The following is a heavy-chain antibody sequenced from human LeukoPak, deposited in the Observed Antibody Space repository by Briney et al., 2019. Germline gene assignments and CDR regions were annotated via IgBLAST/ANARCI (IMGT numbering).Heavy chain of an antibody. V-gene: IGHV3-23*01. J-gene: IGHJ4*02. CDR3: AKESERSSGWYAGFDY. CDR2: ISGSGGST. CDR1: GFTFSSYA. D-gene: IGHD6-19*01. Sequence: HPGGSLRLSCAASGFTFSSYAMSWVRQAPGKGLEWVSAISGSGGSTYYADSVKGRLTISRDNSKNTLYLQMNSLRAEDTAVYYCAKESERSSGWYAGFDYWGQGTLVTVSS.